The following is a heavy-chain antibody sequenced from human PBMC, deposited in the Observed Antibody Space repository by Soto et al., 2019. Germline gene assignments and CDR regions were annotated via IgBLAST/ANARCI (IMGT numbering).Heavy chain of an antibody. V-gene: IGHV3-23*01. J-gene: IGHJ6*02. D-gene: IGHD3-22*01. CDR2: ISGSDDET. CDR1: GFSFRTYG. CDR3: ARPEGQYYYSYSTDV. Sequence: EVELLESGGGWVQPGGSLTLSCAVSGFSFRTYGMTWVRQAPGKGLEWVSGISGSDDETYYADSVKGRFTISRDRSKNTVFLQMNSLRAEDSAIYYCARPEGQYYYSYSTDVWGQGTTVIVS.